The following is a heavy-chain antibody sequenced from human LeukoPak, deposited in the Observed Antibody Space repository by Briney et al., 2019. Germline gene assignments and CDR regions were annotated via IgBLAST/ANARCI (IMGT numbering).Heavy chain of an antibody. Sequence: SETLSLTCAVYGGSFSNYYWSWIRQSPGKGLEWIGEINDSGKINYNPSLLGRVTISVDKPKSQFSLKLSSVTAADTAVYYCARRWNYGRNYYIDVWGKGATVSVSS. CDR1: GGSFSNYY. J-gene: IGHJ6*03. CDR2: INDSGKI. CDR3: ARRWNYGRNYYIDV. V-gene: IGHV4-34*01. D-gene: IGHD1-7*01.